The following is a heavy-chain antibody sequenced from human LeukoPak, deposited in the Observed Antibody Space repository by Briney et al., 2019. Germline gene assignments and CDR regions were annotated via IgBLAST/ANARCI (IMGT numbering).Heavy chain of an antibody. CDR1: GYTFTSYG. Sequence: ASVKVSCKASGYTFTSYGFSWVRQAPGQGLEWMGWISGNNGNTNYAQSLQGRVTMTTDTSTSTVYMELRSLRSDDTAVYYCARVQSSGLLDYWGQGTLVTVSS. V-gene: IGHV1-18*01. CDR2: ISGNNGNT. CDR3: ARVQSSGLLDY. J-gene: IGHJ4*02. D-gene: IGHD6-19*01.